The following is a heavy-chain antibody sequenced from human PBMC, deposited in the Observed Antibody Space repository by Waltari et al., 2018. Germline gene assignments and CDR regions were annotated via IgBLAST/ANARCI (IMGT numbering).Heavy chain of an antibody. CDR1: GGSISSSSYY. D-gene: IGHD6-13*01. V-gene: IGHV4-39*07. CDR2: IYYSGST. CDR3: AKGGYSSSTLGE. J-gene: IGHJ4*02. Sequence: QLQLQESGPGLVKPSETLSLTCTVSGGSISSSSYYWGWIRQPPGKGLEWIGSIYYSGSTYHTPSLKSRVTISVDTSKNQFSLKLSSVTAADTAVYYCAKGGYSSSTLGEWGQGTLVTVSS.